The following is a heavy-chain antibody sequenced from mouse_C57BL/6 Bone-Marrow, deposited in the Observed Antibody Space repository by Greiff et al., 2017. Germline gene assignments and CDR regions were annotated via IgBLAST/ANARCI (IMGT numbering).Heavy chain of an antibody. CDR1: GYTFTSYW. D-gene: IGHD2-1*01. V-gene: IGHV1-55*01. CDR3: ARDYYGNFYCDY. Sequence: QVQLQQPGAELVKPGASVKMSCKASGYTFTSYWITWVKQRPGQGLEWIGDIYPGSGSTNYNEKFKSKATLTVDTSSSTAYMQLSSLTSEDSAVYYCARDYYGNFYCDYWGQGTTLTVSS. J-gene: IGHJ2*01. CDR2: IYPGSGST.